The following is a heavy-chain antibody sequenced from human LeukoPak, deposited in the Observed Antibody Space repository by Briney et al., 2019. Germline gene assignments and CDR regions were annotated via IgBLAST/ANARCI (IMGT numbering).Heavy chain of an antibody. J-gene: IGHJ3*02. CDR2: IYHSGST. CDR1: GGSISSSNW. CDR3: ARDVRSSMITFGGAKDAFDI. V-gene: IGHV4-4*02. Sequence: SETLSLTCAVSGGSISSSNWWSWARQPPGKGLEWIGEIYHSGSTNYNPSLKSRVTISVDKSKNQFSLKLSSVTAADTAVYYCARDVRSSMITFGGAKDAFDIWGQGTMVTVSS. D-gene: IGHD3-16*01.